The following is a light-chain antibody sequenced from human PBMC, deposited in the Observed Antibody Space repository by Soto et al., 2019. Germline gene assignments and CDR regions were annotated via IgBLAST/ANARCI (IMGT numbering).Light chain of an antibody. CDR1: QSVSSS. CDR3: QQFGSSPPDT. CDR2: GAS. J-gene: IGKJ2*01. Sequence: EIVMTQSPATLSVSPGERATLSCRASQSVSSSLAWYQQKPGQAPRLLIYGASTRATGIPARFSGSGSGTEFTLTISRLEPEDFAVYYCQQFGSSPPDTFGQGTKLEIK. V-gene: IGKV3-15*01.